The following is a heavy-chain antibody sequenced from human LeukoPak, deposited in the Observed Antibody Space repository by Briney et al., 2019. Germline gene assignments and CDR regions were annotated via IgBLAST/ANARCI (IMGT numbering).Heavy chain of an antibody. V-gene: IGHV4-28*05. CDR2: IYYTGNI. J-gene: IGHJ3*02. Sequence: PSETLSLTCTVSDYSISSSNFWGWSRQPPGKGLEWIAYIYYTGNIYYNPSLKSRVTMSIDTSKNQFSLKLTSVTAVDTAVYYCARTVADYAFDIWGQGTMVTVSS. CDR3: ARTVADYAFDI. CDR1: DYSISSSNF. D-gene: IGHD6-19*01.